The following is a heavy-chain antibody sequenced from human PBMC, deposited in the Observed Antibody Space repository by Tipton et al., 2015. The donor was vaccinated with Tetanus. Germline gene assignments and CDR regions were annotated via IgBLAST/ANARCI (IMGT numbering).Heavy chain of an antibody. J-gene: IGHJ4*02. V-gene: IGHV4-31*03. CDR3: ASSLWFGELSYYFDY. CDR2: IYYSGST. CDR1: GGSISSGGYY. Sequence: TLSLTCTVSGGSISSGGYYWSWIRQYPGKGLEWIGYIYYSGSTYYNPSLKSRVTISVDTSKNQFSLKLSSVTAADTAVYYCASSLWFGELSYYFDYWGQGTLVTVSS. D-gene: IGHD3-10*01.